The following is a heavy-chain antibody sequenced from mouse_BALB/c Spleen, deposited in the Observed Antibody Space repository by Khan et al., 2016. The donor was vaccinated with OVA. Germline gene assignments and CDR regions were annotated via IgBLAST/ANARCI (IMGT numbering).Heavy chain of an antibody. CDR1: GYTFTTYT. Sequence: VQLQQPGAELARPGASVKMSCKASGYTFTTYTMHWVKQRPGQGLEWIGYINPSNGYTNYNQKFKDKSTLTADKSSSTAYMQLISLTSDYSAVYYCAREGAYYRSDGWFSYWGQGTLVTGSA. CDR3: AREGAYYRSDGWFSY. D-gene: IGHD2-14*01. V-gene: IGHV1-4*01. CDR2: INPSNGYT. J-gene: IGHJ3*01.